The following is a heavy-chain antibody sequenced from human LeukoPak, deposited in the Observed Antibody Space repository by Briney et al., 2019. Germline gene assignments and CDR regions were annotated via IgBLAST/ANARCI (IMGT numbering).Heavy chain of an antibody. Sequence: GGSLRLSCAASGFTFSSYAMSWVRQAPGKGLEWVSAISGSGGSTSYADSVKGRFTTSRVNSNNTQYLQMNSPMAAATAVYYCASRPKYGDYDYWGQGTLVTVYS. V-gene: IGHV3-23*01. J-gene: IGHJ4*02. CDR2: ISGSGGST. D-gene: IGHD4-17*01. CDR1: GFTFSSYA. CDR3: ASRPKYGDYDY.